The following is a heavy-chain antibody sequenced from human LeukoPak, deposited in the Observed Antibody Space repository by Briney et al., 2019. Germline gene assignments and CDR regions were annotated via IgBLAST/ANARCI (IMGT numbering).Heavy chain of an antibody. CDR3: ARGLPAYYDSSGPYYFDY. CDR2: ISYDGSNK. D-gene: IGHD3-22*01. J-gene: IGHJ4*02. Sequence: GRSLRLSCAASGFTFSSYAMHWVRQAPGKGLEWVAVISYDGSNKYYADSVKGRFTISRDNSKNTLYLQMNSLRAEDTAVYYCARGLPAYYDSSGPYYFDYWGQGTLVTVSS. V-gene: IGHV3-30-3*01. CDR1: GFTFSSYA.